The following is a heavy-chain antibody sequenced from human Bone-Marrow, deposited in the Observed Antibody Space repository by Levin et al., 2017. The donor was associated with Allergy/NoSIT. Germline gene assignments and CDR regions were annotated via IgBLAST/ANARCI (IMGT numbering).Heavy chain of an antibody. D-gene: IGHD5-18*01. CDR2: IKQDGSEK. Sequence: LSLTCAGSGFTFSRSWMTWVRQAPGKGLEWVANIKQDGSEKKYLQSVKGRFTISRDNTKNSLYLQMNSLRLEDTALYYCVRVGYIDEGIDYWGQGTLVTVSS. CDR1: GFTFSRSW. V-gene: IGHV3-7*01. CDR3: VRVGYIDEGIDY. J-gene: IGHJ4*02.